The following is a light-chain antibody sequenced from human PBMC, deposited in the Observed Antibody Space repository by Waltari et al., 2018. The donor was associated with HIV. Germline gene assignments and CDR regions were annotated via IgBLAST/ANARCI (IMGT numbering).Light chain of an antibody. Sequence: QSALTQPRSMSGSPGQSVTISCTGTSSDVGGYNYVSWYQQPPGKAPKLMIFDVNKRPSGVPDRFSGSKSGTTAALTISGLQAEDEADYYCCSHADNYRGVVGGGTKLTVL. CDR1: SSDVGGYNY. CDR3: CSHADNYRGV. V-gene: IGLV2-11*01. CDR2: DVN. J-gene: IGLJ2*01.